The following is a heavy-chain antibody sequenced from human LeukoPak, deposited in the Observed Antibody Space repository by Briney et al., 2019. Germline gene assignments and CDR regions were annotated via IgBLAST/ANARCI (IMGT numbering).Heavy chain of an antibody. CDR1: GFPFSSYE. V-gene: IGHV3-48*03. Sequence: GGSLRLSSAASGFPFSSYEMNWVRPAPGKRLQWVSYISSSGNKIYYAASVKGRFTISRDNAKNSLYLQIDSLRAEDTAVYYCARGQRPQYTSTWDNWLDPWGQGTQVTVSS. D-gene: IGHD2-2*01. CDR3: ARGQRPQYTSTWDNWLDP. CDR2: ISSSGNKI. J-gene: IGHJ5*02.